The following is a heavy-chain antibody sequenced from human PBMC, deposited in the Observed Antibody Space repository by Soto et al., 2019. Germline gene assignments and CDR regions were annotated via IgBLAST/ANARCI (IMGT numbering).Heavy chain of an antibody. J-gene: IGHJ4*02. CDR2: INAGNGNT. CDR1: GYTFTSYA. CDR3: ARDYDSSGYPRYYFDY. V-gene: IGHV1-3*01. Sequence: GASVKVSCKASGYTFTSYAMHWVRQAPGQRLEWMGWINAGNGNTKYSQKFQGRVTMTRDTSTSTVYMELSSLRSEDTAVYYCARDYDSSGYPRYYFDYWGQGTLVTVSS. D-gene: IGHD3-22*01.